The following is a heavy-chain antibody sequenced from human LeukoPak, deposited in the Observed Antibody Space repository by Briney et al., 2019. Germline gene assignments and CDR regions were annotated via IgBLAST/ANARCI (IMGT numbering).Heavy chain of an antibody. CDR2: VYPGDSDT. CDR1: GYSFTSYW. J-gene: IGHJ4*02. Sequence: ESLKISCKGSGYSFTSYWIGWVRQMPGKGLEWKGIVYPGDSDTRCRPSFQGQFTVSADKSISTAYLQWSSLKASDTAMYYCARLLGVSPLLDYWGQGTLVTVSS. CDR3: ARLLGVSPLLDY. V-gene: IGHV5-51*01. D-gene: IGHD3-22*01.